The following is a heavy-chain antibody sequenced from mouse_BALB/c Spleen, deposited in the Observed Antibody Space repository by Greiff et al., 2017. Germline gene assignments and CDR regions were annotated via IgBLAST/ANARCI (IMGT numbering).Heavy chain of an antibody. CDR1: GYTFTSYW. Sequence: VQLQQPGAELVRPGASVKLSCKASGYTFTSYWINWVKQRPGQGLEWIGNIYPSDSYTNYNQKFKDKATLTVDKSSSTAYMQLSSPTSEDSAVYYCTREAYDGYYVNYYAMDYWGQGTSVTVSS. V-gene: IGHV1-69*02. CDR2: IYPSDSYT. CDR3: TREAYDGYYVNYYAMDY. D-gene: IGHD2-3*01. J-gene: IGHJ4*01.